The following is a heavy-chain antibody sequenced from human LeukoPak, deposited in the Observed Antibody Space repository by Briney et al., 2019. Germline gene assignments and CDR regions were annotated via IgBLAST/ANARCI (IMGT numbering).Heavy chain of an antibody. CDR1: GFTFSSYA. Sequence: GGSLRLSCAASGFTFSSYAMTWVRQAPGKGLEWVSTITGSGGSTYYADSVKGRFTISRDNSKNTLYLQMNSLRAEDTAVYYCAKVGAISSDYWGQGTLVTVSS. J-gene: IGHJ4*02. V-gene: IGHV3-23*01. CDR3: AKVGAISSDY. CDR2: ITGSGGST. D-gene: IGHD1-26*01.